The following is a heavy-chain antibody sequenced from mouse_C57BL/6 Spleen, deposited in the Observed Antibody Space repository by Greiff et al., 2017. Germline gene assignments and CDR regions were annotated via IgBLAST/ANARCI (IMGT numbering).Heavy chain of an antibody. J-gene: IGHJ3*01. Sequence: VQLQQSGAELVRPGASVKLSCTASGFNIKDDYMHWVKQRPEQGLEWIGWIDPENGDTEYASKFQGKATITADTSSNTAYLQLSSLTSEDTAVYYCTTGGNLRGWFAYWGQGTLVTVSA. V-gene: IGHV14-4*01. CDR2: IDPENGDT. CDR1: GFNIKDDY. CDR3: TTGGNLRGWFAY. D-gene: IGHD2-1*01.